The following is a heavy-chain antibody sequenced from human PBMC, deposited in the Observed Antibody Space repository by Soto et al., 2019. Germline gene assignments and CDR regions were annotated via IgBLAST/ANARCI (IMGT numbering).Heavy chain of an antibody. J-gene: IGHJ4*02. CDR2: IKSKTDGGTT. V-gene: IGHV3-15*07. Sequence: GWSLRLSCAAPGFSFSNAWMNWVRQAPGKGLEWVARIKSKTDGGTTDYAAPVKGRFTISRDDSKNTLYLQMNSLKTEDTAVYYCTTGYSNPYWGQGTLVTVSS. D-gene: IGHD4-4*01. CDR1: GFSFSNAW. CDR3: TTGYSNPY.